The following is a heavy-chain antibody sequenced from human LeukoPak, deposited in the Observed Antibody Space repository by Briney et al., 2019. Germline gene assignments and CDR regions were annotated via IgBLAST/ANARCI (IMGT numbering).Heavy chain of an antibody. CDR2: INSDGSEG. CDR1: GFTFSGFW. D-gene: IGHD5-18*01. V-gene: IGHV3-7*03. Sequence: GGSLRLSCAVSGFTFSGFWMSWSRQAPGKGLEWVASINSDGSEGYYADVVKGRFTISRDNAKNSLYLQINSLRAEDTAVYYCASTSGGYSYGPVDCWGQGTLVTVSS. J-gene: IGHJ4*02. CDR3: ASTSGGYSYGPVDC.